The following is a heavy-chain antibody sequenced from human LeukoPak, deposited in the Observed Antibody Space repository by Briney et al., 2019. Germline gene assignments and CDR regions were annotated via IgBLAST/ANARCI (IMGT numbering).Heavy chain of an antibody. Sequence: ASVKVSCKVSGYTLTELSMHWVRQAPGKGLEWMGGFDPEDGETIYAQKFQGRVTMTEDTSTDTAYVELSSLRSEDTAVYYCARAHVLRFLEWSSHMDVWGKGTTVTVSS. V-gene: IGHV1-24*01. CDR1: GYTLTELS. CDR3: ARAHVLRFLEWSSHMDV. CDR2: FDPEDGET. J-gene: IGHJ6*03. D-gene: IGHD3-3*01.